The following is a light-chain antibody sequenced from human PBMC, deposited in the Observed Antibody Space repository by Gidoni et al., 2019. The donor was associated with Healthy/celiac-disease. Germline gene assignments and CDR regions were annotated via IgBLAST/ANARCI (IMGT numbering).Light chain of an antibody. J-gene: IGLJ1*01. CDR3: AAWDDSLNGYV. Sequence: QSVLTPPPSASGTPGPRVPISCSGSSSNIGSNTVNWYQQLPGTAPKLLIYSNNQRPSGVPDRFSGSKSGTSASRAISGRQSEDEADYYWAAWDDSLNGYVFGTGTKVTVL. V-gene: IGLV1-44*01. CDR2: SNN. CDR1: SSNIGSNT.